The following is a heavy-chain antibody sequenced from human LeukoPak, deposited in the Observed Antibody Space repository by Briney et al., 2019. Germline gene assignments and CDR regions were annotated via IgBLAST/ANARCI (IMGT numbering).Heavy chain of an antibody. J-gene: IGHJ4*02. CDR1: GGSFSDYY. CDR3: ARGSRLGTTITGNFDY. Sequence: SETLSLTCAVYGGSFSDYYWSWIRQPPGKGLEWIGEINHSGSTNYNPSLKSRVTISVDTSKNQFSLKLSSVTAADTAVYYCARGSRLGTTITGNFDYWGQGTLVTVSS. CDR2: INHSGST. D-gene: IGHD5-24*01. V-gene: IGHV4-34*01.